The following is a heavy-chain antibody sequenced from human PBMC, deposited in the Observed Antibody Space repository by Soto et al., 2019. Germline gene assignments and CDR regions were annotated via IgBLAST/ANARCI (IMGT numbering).Heavy chain of an antibody. Sequence: QVQLVQSGAEVKKPGASVKVSCKASGYTFTSYGISWVRQAPGQGLEWMGWISAYNGNTNYAQKLQGRVTMTTDTTTSTAYMELRSLRSDDTAVYYCARVASGGYDWEGRLGDYDYWGQGTLVTVSS. CDR2: ISAYNGNT. CDR1: GYTFTSYG. CDR3: ARVASGGYDWEGRLGDYDY. D-gene: IGHD4-17*01. V-gene: IGHV1-18*01. J-gene: IGHJ4*02.